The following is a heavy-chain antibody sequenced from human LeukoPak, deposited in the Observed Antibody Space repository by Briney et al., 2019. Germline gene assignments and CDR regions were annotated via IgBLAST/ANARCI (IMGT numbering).Heavy chain of an antibody. CDR3: ARSPKSYYYYMDV. Sequence: ASVKVCCKASGGTFSTYAISWVRQAPGQGLEWMGGIIPIFGTANYAQKFQGRVTITADESTSTAYMELSSLRSEDTAVYYCARSPKSYYYYMDVWGKGTTVTISS. V-gene: IGHV1-69*13. CDR1: GGTFSTYA. J-gene: IGHJ6*03. CDR2: IIPIFGTA.